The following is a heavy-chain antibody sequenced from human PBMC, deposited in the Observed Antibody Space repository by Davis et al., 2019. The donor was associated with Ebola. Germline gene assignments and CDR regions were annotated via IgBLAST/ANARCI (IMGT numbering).Heavy chain of an antibody. J-gene: IGHJ6*02. CDR2: ISSSSSYI. CDR1: GFTFSSYS. D-gene: IGHD3-3*01. CDR3: ARALKPIFGVVYYYYGMDV. V-gene: IGHV3-21*01. Sequence: GGSLRLSCAASGFTFSSYSMNWVRQAPGKGLEWVSSISSSSSYIYYADSVKGRFTISRDNAKNSLYLQMNSLRAEDTAVYYCARALKPIFGVVYYYYGMDVWGQGTTVTVSS.